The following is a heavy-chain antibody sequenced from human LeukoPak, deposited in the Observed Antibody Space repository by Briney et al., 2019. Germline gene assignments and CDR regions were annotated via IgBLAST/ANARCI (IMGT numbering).Heavy chain of an antibody. J-gene: IGHJ4*02. D-gene: IGHD3-10*01. CDR1: GGSISSYY. CDR2: IYTSGST. CDR3: ARRYYYNLGSFPFDF. Sequence: SETLSLTCTVSGGSISSYYWSWIRQPPGKGLEWIGYIYTSGSTNYNPSLKSRVTISVDTSKNQFSLKLSSVTAADTAVYYCARRYYYNLGSFPFDFWGQGTLVTVSS. V-gene: IGHV4-4*09.